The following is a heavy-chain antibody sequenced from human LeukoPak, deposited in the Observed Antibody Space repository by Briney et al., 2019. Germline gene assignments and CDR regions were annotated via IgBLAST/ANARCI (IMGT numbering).Heavy chain of an antibody. Sequence: SGESLKISCKGSGYSFTSYWISWVRQIPGKGLEWMGRLEPSDSYTNYSPSFQGHVTISADKSISTSYLQWSSLKASDTAMYYCARHRVRYGGYVRDAFDIWGQGTLVTVSS. CDR2: LEPSDSYT. J-gene: IGHJ3*02. D-gene: IGHD5-12*01. CDR1: GYSFTSYW. CDR3: ARHRVRYGGYVRDAFDI. V-gene: IGHV5-10-1*01.